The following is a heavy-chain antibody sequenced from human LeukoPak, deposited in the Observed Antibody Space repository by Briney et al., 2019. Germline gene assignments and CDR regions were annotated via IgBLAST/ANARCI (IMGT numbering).Heavy chain of an antibody. CDR3: AKNRAPPAVTGLGY. D-gene: IGHD4-23*01. V-gene: IGHV3-23*01. Sequence: GRSLRLSCAASGFTFSSYAMSWVRQAPGKGLEWVSAISGSGGSTYYADSVKGRSTISRDNSKNTLYLQMNSLRAEDTAVYYCAKNRAPPAVTGLGYWGQGTLVTVSS. CDR1: GFTFSSYA. CDR2: ISGSGGST. J-gene: IGHJ4*02.